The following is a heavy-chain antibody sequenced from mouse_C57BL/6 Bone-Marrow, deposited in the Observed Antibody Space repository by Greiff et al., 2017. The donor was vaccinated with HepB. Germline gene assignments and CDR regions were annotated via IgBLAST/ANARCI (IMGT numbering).Heavy chain of an antibody. CDR2: IYPGDGDT. Sequence: QVQLQQSGPELVKPGASVKISCKASGYAFSSSWMNWVKQRPGKGLEWIGRIYPGDGDTNYNGKFKGKATLTADKSSSTAYMQLSSLTSEDSAVYFCAYSNYETWFAYWGQGTLVTVSA. D-gene: IGHD2-5*01. J-gene: IGHJ3*01. V-gene: IGHV1-82*01. CDR3: AYSNYETWFAY. CDR1: GYAFSSSW.